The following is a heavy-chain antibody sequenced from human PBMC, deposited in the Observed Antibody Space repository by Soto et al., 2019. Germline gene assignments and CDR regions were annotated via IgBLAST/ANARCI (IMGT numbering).Heavy chain of an antibody. Sequence: QITLKESGPTLVKPTQTLTLTCTLSGFSLSTTPVGVGWIRQPPGKALDWLALIYWDDDRRYKPSLKNRLTITKATAGGQVVLTMTTVDRVDTATYYCAKITPFGFKGSYFDDWGPGIVVTVSS. V-gene: IGHV2-5*02. CDR3: AKITPFGFKGSYFDD. CDR1: GFSLSTTPVG. CDR2: IYWDDDR. J-gene: IGHJ4*02. D-gene: IGHD3-16*01.